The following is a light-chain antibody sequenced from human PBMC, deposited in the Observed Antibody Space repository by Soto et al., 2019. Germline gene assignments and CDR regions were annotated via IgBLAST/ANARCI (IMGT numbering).Light chain of an antibody. CDR3: YSYAGSYTFYV. CDR1: SSDVGGYNY. Sequence: QSVLTQPLSVSGAPGQSVPISCTGTSSDVGGYNYVSWYQQYPGKAPKLMIYDVSKRPSGVPDRFSGSKSGNTASLTISGLQAEDEADYYCYSYAGSYTFYVFGTGTKVTVL. CDR2: DVS. J-gene: IGLJ1*01. V-gene: IGLV2-11*01.